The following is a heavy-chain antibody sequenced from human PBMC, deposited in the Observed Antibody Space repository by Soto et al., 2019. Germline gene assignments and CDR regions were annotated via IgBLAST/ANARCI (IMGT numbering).Heavy chain of an antibody. CDR2: IYYSGST. Sequence: SETLSLTCTVSGGSVSSGSYYWSWIRQPPGKGLEWIGYIYYSGSTNYNPSLKSRVTISVDTSKNQFSLKLSSVTAADTAVYYCARGDSAFSGLSVGFGDYYYYGMDVWGQGTTVTVSS. CDR3: ARGDSAFSGLSVGFGDYYYYGMDV. CDR1: GGSVSSGSYY. J-gene: IGHJ6*02. V-gene: IGHV4-61*01. D-gene: IGHD6-19*01.